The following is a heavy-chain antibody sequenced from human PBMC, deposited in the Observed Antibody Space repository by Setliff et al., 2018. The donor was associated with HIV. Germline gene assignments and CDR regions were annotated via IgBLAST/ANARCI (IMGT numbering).Heavy chain of an antibody. CDR3: ASGDNFWSGSYY. D-gene: IGHD3-3*01. Sequence: TSETLSLTCTVSGGSISSGSYYWSWIRQPAGKGLEWIGRIYTSGSTNYNPSLKSRVTISVDKSKNQFSLKVTSVTAADTAVYYCASGDNFWSGSYYWGQGTLVTVSS. CDR1: GGSISSGSYY. CDR2: IYTSGST. J-gene: IGHJ4*02. V-gene: IGHV4-61*02.